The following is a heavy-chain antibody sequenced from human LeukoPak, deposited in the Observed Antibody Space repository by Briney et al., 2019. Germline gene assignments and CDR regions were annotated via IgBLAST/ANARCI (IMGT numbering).Heavy chain of an antibody. CDR1: GFTFSSYE. CDR2: INSDGSRA. J-gene: IGHJ4*02. CDR3: ASDYGHYGFTY. D-gene: IGHD4-17*01. V-gene: IGHV3-74*01. Sequence: GGSLRLSCAASGFTFSSYEMNWVRQAPGRGLVWVSRINSDGSRADYAESVKGRFTISRDNGKNTLYLQVNSLRAEDTAVYYCASDYGHYGFTYWGQGTLVTVSS.